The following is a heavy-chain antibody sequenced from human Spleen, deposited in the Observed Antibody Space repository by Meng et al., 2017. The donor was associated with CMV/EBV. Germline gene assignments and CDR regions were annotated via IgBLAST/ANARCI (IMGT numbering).Heavy chain of an antibody. CDR2: ISAYNGNT. CDR3: ARVDVGYYDILTGYYPIDY. V-gene: IGHV1-18*04. Sequence: ASVKVSCKTSGYTFTSYDISWVRQAPGQGLEWMGWISAYNGNTNYAQKLQGRVTMTTDTSTSTAYMELRSLRSDDTAVYYCARVDVGYYDILTGYYPIDYWGQGTLVTVSS. D-gene: IGHD3-9*01. J-gene: IGHJ4*02. CDR1: GYTFTSYD.